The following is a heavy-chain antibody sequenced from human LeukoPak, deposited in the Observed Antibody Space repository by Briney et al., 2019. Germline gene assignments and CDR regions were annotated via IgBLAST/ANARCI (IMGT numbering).Heavy chain of an antibody. V-gene: IGHV4-59*01. CDR3: AGDVMSTALDAFDV. CDR1: GGSISSYY. Sequence: SETLSLTCTVSGGSISSYYWSWIRQPPGKGLELIGYIYNSGSPTYNPSLKSRVTISVDTSKNLFFLQLRSVTAADTAVYYCAGDVMSTALDAFDVWGQGTMVTVSS. CDR2: IYNSGSP. J-gene: IGHJ3*01. D-gene: IGHD1-1*01.